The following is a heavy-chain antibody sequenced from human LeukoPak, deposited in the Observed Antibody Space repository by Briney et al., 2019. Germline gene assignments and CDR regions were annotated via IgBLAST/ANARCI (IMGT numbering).Heavy chain of an antibody. V-gene: IGHV3-23*01. CDR2: FSVSDKTT. CDR3: AKTSLSDPSGHYYYMDV. J-gene: IGHJ6*03. CDR1: GFTFSSYA. Sequence: PGGSLRLSCAASGFTFSSYAMSWVRQAPGKGLEWVSGFSVSDKTTYYADSVKGRFTISRDNSQNTVSLQLNNLRIEDTALYYCAKTSLSDPSGHYYYMDVWGKGTTVTVSS. D-gene: IGHD3-3*01.